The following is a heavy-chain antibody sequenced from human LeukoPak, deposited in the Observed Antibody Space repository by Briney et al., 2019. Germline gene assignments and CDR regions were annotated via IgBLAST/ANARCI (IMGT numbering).Heavy chain of an antibody. CDR1: GGSFNGYS. CDR2: INLGGST. CDR3: ATSSKVVRPDSWDY. J-gene: IGHJ4*02. V-gene: IGHV4-34*01. D-gene: IGHD6-6*01. Sequence: PSETLSLTFALHGGSFNGYSWSWIRQSPGKGLEWIGEINLGGSTNYNPSLKSRVTMTIDTSKKEVSLKLTSVTASDTSIYFCATSSKVVRPDSWDYWGQGNLVTVSS.